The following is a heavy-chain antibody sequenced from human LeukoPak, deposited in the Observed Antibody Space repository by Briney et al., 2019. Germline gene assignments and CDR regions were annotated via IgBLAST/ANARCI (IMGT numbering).Heavy chain of an antibody. V-gene: IGHV1-18*01. Sequence: ASVKVSCKASGYTFNSYGISWVRQAPGQGLEWMGWVSAYNGHTNYAQKFQGRVTMTTDTSTSTASMELRSLRSDDTAVYYCARVVGLTGYSSNWYSGYYYYMDVWGKGTTVTVSS. J-gene: IGHJ6*03. CDR2: VSAYNGHT. D-gene: IGHD6-13*01. CDR3: ARVVGLTGYSSNWYSGYYYYMDV. CDR1: GYTFNSYG.